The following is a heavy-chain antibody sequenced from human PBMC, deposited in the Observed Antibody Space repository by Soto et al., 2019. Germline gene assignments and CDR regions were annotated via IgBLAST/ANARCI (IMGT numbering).Heavy chain of an antibody. CDR3: ARDALSRDSI. J-gene: IGHJ4*02. CDR1: SGSISSYY. CDR2: IYYNGRT. V-gene: IGHV4-59*12. Sequence: PSETLSLTCTVSSGSISSYYWSWIRQPPGKGLEWIGYIYYNGRTNSNPSLRSRVTISVDTSKNQFSLKLSSVTAADTAVYYCARDALSRDSIWGQGTLVTVS. D-gene: IGHD3-22*01.